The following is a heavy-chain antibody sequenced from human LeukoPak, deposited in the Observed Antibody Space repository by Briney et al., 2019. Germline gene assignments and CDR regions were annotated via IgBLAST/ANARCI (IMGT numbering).Heavy chain of an antibody. J-gene: IGHJ4*02. CDR1: GYSFTSQV. D-gene: IGHD2-2*02. V-gene: IGHV1-3*03. CDR3: TLYNY. Sequence: ASVKVSCKTSGYSFTSQVMHWVRQAPGQSLEWMGCINPGNGDTKYSQDLQGRVTITRDTSATTAYMELSSLRSDDMAVYYCTLYNYWGQGTLVTVSS. CDR2: INPGNGDT.